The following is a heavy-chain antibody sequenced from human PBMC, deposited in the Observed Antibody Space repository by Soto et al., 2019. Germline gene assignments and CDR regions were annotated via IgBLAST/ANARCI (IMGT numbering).Heavy chain of an antibody. Sequence: QVQLVQSGAEVKKPGSSVKVSCKASGGTFSSYAISWVRQAPGQGLEWMGGIIPIFGTANYAQRFKGRVTITADESTSTADMELGRMRSADTAVYYWASHGRQLVDYYYGMDVWGQGTTVTVSS. CDR3: ASHGRQLVDYYYGMDV. D-gene: IGHD6-6*01. CDR1: GGTFSSYA. J-gene: IGHJ6*02. CDR2: IIPIFGTA. V-gene: IGHV1-69*12.